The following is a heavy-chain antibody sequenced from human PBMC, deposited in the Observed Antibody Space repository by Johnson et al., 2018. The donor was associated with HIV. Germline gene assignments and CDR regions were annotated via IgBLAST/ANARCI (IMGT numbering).Heavy chain of an antibody. Sequence: EVQLVESGGGVVRPGGSLRLSCAASGFPFDDYGMSWVRQAPGKGLEWVSGINWNGGSTGYADSVKGRFTISRDNAKNSLYLQMNSLRAEETALYYCARVTRYNLNSDAFDIWGQVTTVTVSS. CDR3: ARVTRYNLNSDAFDI. CDR2: INWNGGST. CDR1: GFPFDDYG. D-gene: IGHD1-1*01. V-gene: IGHV3-20*04. J-gene: IGHJ3*02.